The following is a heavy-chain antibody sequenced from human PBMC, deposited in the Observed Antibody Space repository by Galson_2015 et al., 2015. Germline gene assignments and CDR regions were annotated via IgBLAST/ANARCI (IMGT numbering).Heavy chain of an antibody. Sequence: SLRLSCAASGLTFSSHWMHWVRQAPGKGLVWVSRINSAGSSTSYADSVKGRFTISRDNAKNSLYLQMNSLRAEDTAEYYFARGGEMATIRPDYWGQGTLATVSS. CDR2: INSAGSST. J-gene: IGHJ4*02. V-gene: IGHV3-74*01. CDR3: ARGGEMATIRPDY. D-gene: IGHD5-24*01. CDR1: GLTFSSHW.